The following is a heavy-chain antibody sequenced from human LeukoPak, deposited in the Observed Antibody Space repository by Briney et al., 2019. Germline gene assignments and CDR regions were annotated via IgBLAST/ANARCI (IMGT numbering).Heavy chain of an antibody. D-gene: IGHD3-16*02. CDR1: GGSISSYY. CDR3: AGINRSSRNYYYYGMDV. V-gene: IGHV4-59*08. J-gene: IGHJ6*02. Sequence: SETLSLTCTVSGGSISSYYWSWIRQPPGKGLEWIGYIYYSGSTYYNPSLKSRVTISVDTSKNQFSLKLSSVTAADTAVYYCAGINRSSRNYYYYGMDVWGQGTTVTVSS. CDR2: IYYSGST.